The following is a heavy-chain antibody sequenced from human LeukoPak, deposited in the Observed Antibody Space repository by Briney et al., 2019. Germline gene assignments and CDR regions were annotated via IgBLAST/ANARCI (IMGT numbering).Heavy chain of an antibody. D-gene: IGHD3-16*01. Sequence: PGGSLRLSCSASGFTFSIYAMHWVRQAPGKGLEWVSTIRVGGGASNYADSVKGRFTISRDDSESTLYLLMNSLRVEDTATYYCAKDPNGDYVSAFDFWGQGTLVTVSS. CDR3: AKDPNGDYVSAFDF. CDR1: GFTFSIYA. CDR2: IRVGGGAS. V-gene: IGHV3-23*01. J-gene: IGHJ3*01.